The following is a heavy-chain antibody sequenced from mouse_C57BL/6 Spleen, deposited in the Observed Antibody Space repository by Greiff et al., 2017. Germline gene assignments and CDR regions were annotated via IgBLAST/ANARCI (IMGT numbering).Heavy chain of an antibody. CDR3: ATPSDGYPPWVAY. CDR2: IYPGDGDT. CDR1: GYAFSSSW. J-gene: IGHJ3*01. V-gene: IGHV1-82*01. Sequence: QVQLKESGPELVKPGASVKISCKASGYAFSSSWMNWVKQRPGKGLEWIGRIYPGDGDTNYNGKFKGKATLTADTSSSTAYMQLSSLTSEDSAVYFVATPSDGYPPWVAYRGQGTLGTVSA. D-gene: IGHD2-3*01.